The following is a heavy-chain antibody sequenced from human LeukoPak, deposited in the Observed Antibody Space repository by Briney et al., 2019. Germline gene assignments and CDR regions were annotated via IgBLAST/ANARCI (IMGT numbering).Heavy chain of an antibody. J-gene: IGHJ4*02. V-gene: IGHV5-51*01. CDR1: GYSFPSHW. CDR2: IYPGDSDT. CDR3: ARLGTAVVARYFDY. Sequence: GESLKISCKGSGYSFPSHWIAWVRQMPGKGLEWMGSIYPGDSDTRYSPSFQGQVTISADKSISTSYLQWSGLKASDTAIYYCARLGTAVVARYFDYWGQGTQVTVSS. D-gene: IGHD5-18*01.